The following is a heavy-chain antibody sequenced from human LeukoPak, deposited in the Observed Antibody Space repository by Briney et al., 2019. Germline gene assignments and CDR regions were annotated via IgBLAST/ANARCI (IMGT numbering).Heavy chain of an antibody. D-gene: IGHD5-18*01. CDR1: GYTLTELS. CDR3: ATVSGYSSGRFFGDFDY. Sequence: ASVKVSCKVSGYTLTELSMNWVRQAPGKGLEWMGGFDPEDDKTIYAQKLQGRVTMTEDTSTDTAYMELSSLRSEDTAMYYCATVSGYSSGRFFGDFDYWGQGTLVTVSS. V-gene: IGHV1-24*01. CDR2: FDPEDDKT. J-gene: IGHJ4*02.